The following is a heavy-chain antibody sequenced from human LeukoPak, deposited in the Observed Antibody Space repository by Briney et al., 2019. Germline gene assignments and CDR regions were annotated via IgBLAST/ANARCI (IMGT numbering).Heavy chain of an antibody. Sequence: GGSLRLSCAASGFTFSSFDMSWVRQAPGKGLEWVSGIYDRDSGTHYADSVKGRFTMSRDNSKNTLYLQMNSLRAEDTAVYYCAKEYNWNPQSPFDYWGQGTLVTVSS. J-gene: IGHJ4*02. D-gene: IGHD1-1*01. CDR1: GFTFSSFD. CDR3: AKEYNWNPQSPFDY. V-gene: IGHV3-23*01. CDR2: IYDRDSGT.